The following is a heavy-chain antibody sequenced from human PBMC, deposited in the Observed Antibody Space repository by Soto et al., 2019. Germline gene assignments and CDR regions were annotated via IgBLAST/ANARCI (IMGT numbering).Heavy chain of an antibody. CDR2: IGSSGGST. V-gene: IGHV3-23*01. CDR1: GFTFSDYA. J-gene: IGHJ5*01. Sequence: PEGSLRLSCAASGFTFSDYAMSWVRQAPGKGLEWVSAIGSSGGSTYYADSVKGRFSISRDNSSNTLYLQMNSLRAEDTAVYYCAKDTYSTPWWGSFDSWGPGTLVTVSS. CDR3: AKDTYSTPWWGSFDS. D-gene: IGHD3-16*01.